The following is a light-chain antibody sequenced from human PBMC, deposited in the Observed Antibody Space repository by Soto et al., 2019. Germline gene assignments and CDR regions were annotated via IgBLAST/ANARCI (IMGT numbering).Light chain of an antibody. CDR2: EVS. V-gene: IGLV2-14*01. Sequence: QSALTQPASVSGSPGQSITISCTVTSSDVGGYNYVSWYQQHPGKAPTLMIYEVSNRTSGVSNRFSGSKYGNTASLTISGLPAEDEADYYCSSYPSSSTLGFGTGTKLTVL. J-gene: IGLJ1*01. CDR3: SSYPSSSTLG. CDR1: SSDVGGYNY.